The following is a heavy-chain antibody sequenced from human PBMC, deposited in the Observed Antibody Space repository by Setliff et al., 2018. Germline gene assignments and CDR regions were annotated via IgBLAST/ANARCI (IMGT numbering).Heavy chain of an antibody. D-gene: IGHD3-22*01. Sequence: PGESLKISCKGSGYSFSNFWIGWVRQMPGKGLEWMGIIYPGDSHTRYSPSFQGQVTMSADKSINTAYLQWSNLKASDTAIYYCARYDSSGYSENYYFDYWGQGTLVTVSS. CDR1: GYSFSNFW. CDR3: ARYDSSGYSENYYFDY. V-gene: IGHV5-51*01. CDR2: IYPGDSHT. J-gene: IGHJ4*02.